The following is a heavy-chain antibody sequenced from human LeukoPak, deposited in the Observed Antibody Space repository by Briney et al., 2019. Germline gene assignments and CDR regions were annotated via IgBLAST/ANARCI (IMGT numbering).Heavy chain of an antibody. D-gene: IGHD4-17*01. CDR3: ARGYGDYIGYYYYYYYMDV. J-gene: IGHJ6*03. V-gene: IGHV1-8*03. CDR1: GYTFTSYD. CDR2: MNPNSGNT. Sequence: ASVKVSCKASGYTFTSYDINWVRQATGQGLEWMGWMNPNSGNTGYAQKFQGRVTITRNTSISTAYMELSSLRSEDTAVYYCARGYGDYIGYYYYYYYMDVWGKGTTVTVSS.